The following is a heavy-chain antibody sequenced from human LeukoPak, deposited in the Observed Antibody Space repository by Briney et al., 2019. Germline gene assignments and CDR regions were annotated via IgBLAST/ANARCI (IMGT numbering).Heavy chain of an antibody. CDR2: ISSSSSYI. V-gene: IGHV3-21*01. CDR3: AREYGPGAFDI. J-gene: IGHJ3*02. D-gene: IGHD3-10*01. Sequence: GGSLRLSCAVSGFRVSDYYMNWVRQAPGKGLEWVSSISSSSSYIYYADSVKGRFTISRDNAKNSLYLQMNSLRAEDTAVYYCAREYGPGAFDIWGQGTMVTVSS. CDR1: GFRVSDYY.